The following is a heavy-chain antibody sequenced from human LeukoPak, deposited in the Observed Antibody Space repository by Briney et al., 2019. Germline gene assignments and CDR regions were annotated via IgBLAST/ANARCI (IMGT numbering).Heavy chain of an antibody. D-gene: IGHD3-22*01. CDR1: GFTFSSYG. J-gene: IGHJ4*02. CDR2: ISYDGSNK. V-gene: IGHV3-30*03. CDR3: ARIAGSVITEDYYFDY. Sequence: GGSLRLSCAASGFTFSSYGMHWVRQAPGKGLEWVAIISYDGSNKYYADSVKGRFTISRDNSKNTLYLQMNSLRAEDTAVYYCARIAGSVITEDYYFDYWGQGTLVTVSS.